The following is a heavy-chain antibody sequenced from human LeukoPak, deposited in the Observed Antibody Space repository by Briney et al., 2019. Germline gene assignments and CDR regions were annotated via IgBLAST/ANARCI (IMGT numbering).Heavy chain of an antibody. CDR3: ARDFKVRGEVQLYGMDV. Sequence: ASVKVSCKASGYTFTSFVINWVRPAPGQGLEWMGWISAYNGNTSYTQNLQGRVTMTTYTSTSTAYMELRRLRSDDTAVYYCARDFKVRGEVQLYGMDVWGQGTTVTVSS. V-gene: IGHV1-18*01. D-gene: IGHD4-17*01. CDR1: GYTFTSFV. CDR2: ISAYNGNT. J-gene: IGHJ6*02.